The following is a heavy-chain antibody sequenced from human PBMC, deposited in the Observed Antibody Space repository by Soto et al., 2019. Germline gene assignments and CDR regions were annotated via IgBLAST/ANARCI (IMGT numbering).Heavy chain of an antibody. Sequence: PGGSLRLSCAASGFTFSDYYMSWIRQAPGKGLEWVSYISSSGSTIYYADSVKGRFTISRDNAKNSLYLQMNSLRAEDTAVYYCARDENSSSWSFYYYYGMDVCGQGTTVTVYS. J-gene: IGHJ6*02. CDR2: ISSSGSTI. CDR1: GFTFSDYY. D-gene: IGHD6-13*01. CDR3: ARDENSSSWSFYYYYGMDV. V-gene: IGHV3-11*01.